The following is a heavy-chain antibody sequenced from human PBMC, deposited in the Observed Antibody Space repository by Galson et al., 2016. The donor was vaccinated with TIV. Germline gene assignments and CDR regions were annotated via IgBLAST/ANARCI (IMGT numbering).Heavy chain of an antibody. V-gene: IGHV3-23*01. J-gene: IGHJ5*01. CDR2: ISVSLGST. Sequence: LRLSCAASGFIFSDYAMSWVRQAPGRGLEWVSAISVSLGSTHYADSVRGRFTISRDNSKNTLYLEMRSLTVEDTATYYCAKDGRGVCNWFDSWGPGTLVTVSS. D-gene: IGHD3-10*01. CDR3: AKDGRGVCNWFDS. CDR1: GFIFSDYA.